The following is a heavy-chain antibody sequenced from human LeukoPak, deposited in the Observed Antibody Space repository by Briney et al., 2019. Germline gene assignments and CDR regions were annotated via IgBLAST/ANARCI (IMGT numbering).Heavy chain of an antibody. CDR2: IHYSGNT. CDR1: GGSISSYY. Sequence: SEALSLTCTVSGGSISSYYWSWIRQPPGKGLEWIGYIHYSGNTNYNPSLKSRVTISVDTSKNHFSLKLSSVTAADTAVYYCARDVYYYDSSHSRAFDIWGQGTMVTVSS. D-gene: IGHD3-22*01. J-gene: IGHJ3*02. CDR3: ARDVYYYDSSHSRAFDI. V-gene: IGHV4-59*01.